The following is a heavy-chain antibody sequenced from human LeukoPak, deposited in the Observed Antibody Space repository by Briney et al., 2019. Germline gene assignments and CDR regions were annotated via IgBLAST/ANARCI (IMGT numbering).Heavy chain of an antibody. CDR3: ARAGIAVAADFDY. CDR1: GGSISSYY. CDR2: IYYSGST. J-gene: IGHJ4*02. V-gene: IGHV4-59*01. D-gene: IGHD6-19*01. Sequence: SETLSLTCTVSGGSISSYYWSWIRQPPRRGLEWIGYIYYSGSTNYNPSLKSRVTISVDTSKTQFSLMLSSVTAADTAVYYCARAGIAVAADFDYWGQGTLVTVSS.